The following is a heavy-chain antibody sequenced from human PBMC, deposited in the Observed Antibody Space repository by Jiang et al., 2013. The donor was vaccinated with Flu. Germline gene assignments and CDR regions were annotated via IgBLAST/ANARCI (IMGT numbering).Heavy chain of an antibody. CDR3: ARDVEGRPQFPY. CDR2: IDSDTGNP. J-gene: IGHJ4*01. CDR1: GYNFVKHN. D-gene: IGHD2-21*01. V-gene: IGHV7-4-1*02. Sequence: QSGSELKKPGASVKVSCKASGYNFVKHNINWVRQAPGQGLEWMGWIDSDTGNPTYAPDFIGRFVFSLDTSVSTAYLEINDLQADDTAIFYCARDVEGRPQFPYWGQEPWSPSPQ.